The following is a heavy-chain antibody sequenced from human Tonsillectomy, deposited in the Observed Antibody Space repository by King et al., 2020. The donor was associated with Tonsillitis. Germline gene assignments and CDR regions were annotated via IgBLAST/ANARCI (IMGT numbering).Heavy chain of an antibody. Sequence: VQLQESGPGLVKPSETLSPTCTVSGGSISNYYWSWIRQPPGKGLGWSGYIYYSGSTNYNPSLKSRVTISVDTSKNHFSLKLSSVTAADTAVYYCARGSAAPGLYYFVPWDQGTLVTVSS. V-gene: IGHV4-59*01. CDR3: ARGSAAPGLYYFVP. D-gene: IGHD3-16*01. J-gene: IGHJ4*02. CDR1: GGSISNYY. CDR2: IYYSGST.